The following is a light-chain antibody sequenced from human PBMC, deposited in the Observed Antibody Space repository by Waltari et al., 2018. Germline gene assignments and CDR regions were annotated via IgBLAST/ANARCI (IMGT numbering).Light chain of an antibody. CDR2: YAS. V-gene: IGKV3-15*01. CDR1: QSVSSN. Sequence: EIVMTQYPATLSVSPGERATLSCRASQSVSSNLAWYQQKPGQAPRLLIYYASTRATGIPARFSGSGSGTEFTLTISSLQSEDFAVYYCQQYNNWLFTFGPGTKVDIK. CDR3: QQYNNWLFT. J-gene: IGKJ3*01.